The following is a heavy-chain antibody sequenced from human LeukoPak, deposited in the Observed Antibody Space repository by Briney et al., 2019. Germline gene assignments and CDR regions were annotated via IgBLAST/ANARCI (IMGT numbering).Heavy chain of an antibody. CDR3: ARGAVAGANFDY. Sequence: PGGSLRLSCADSGFTFNSYWMHWVRQAPGKGLAWVSHITTDGSGTSYADSVKGRFTISRDNAKKTLYLQMNSLRAEDTAVYYCARGAVAGANFDYWGLGTLVIVSS. V-gene: IGHV3-74*01. J-gene: IGHJ4*02. CDR2: ITTDGSGT. CDR1: GFTFNSYW. D-gene: IGHD1-26*01.